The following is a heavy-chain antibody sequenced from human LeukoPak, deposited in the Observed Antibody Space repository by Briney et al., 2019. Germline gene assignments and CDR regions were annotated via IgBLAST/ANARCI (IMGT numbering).Heavy chain of an antibody. CDR2: IYISGNT. D-gene: IGHD1-26*01. J-gene: IGHJ4*02. CDR3: ARDSGGYGYYDF. CDR1: GGSISSFC. Sequence: PSETLSLTCTVSGGSISSFCWSWIRQPAGKGLEWIGRIYISGNTNYNSSLKSRVTMSVDKSKNQFSLKLTSVTAADTAVYYCARDSGGYGYYDFWGQGTLVTVSS. V-gene: IGHV4-4*07.